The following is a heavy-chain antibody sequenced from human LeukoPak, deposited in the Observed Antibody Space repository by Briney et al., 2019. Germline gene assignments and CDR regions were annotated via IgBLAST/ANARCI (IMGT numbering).Heavy chain of an antibody. J-gene: IGHJ4*02. Sequence: GGSLRLSCAASGFTFSDYWMNWVRQALGKGLEWVASINQIGSEKYYVDSVRGRFTISRDNAKNSLFLQINSLRAEDTAVYYCTRDGVAAGLYFDYWGQGTLVTVSS. CDR3: TRDGVAAGLYFDY. V-gene: IGHV3-7*03. CDR2: INQIGSEK. CDR1: GFTFSDYW. D-gene: IGHD6-13*01.